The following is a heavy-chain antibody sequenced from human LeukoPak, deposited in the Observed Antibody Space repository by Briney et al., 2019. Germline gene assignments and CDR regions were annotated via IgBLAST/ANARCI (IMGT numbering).Heavy chain of an antibody. CDR1: GFTFNTYT. J-gene: IGHJ3*02. V-gene: IGHV3-21*01. CDR3: ARDPTSSWETAFDI. CDR2: ISSGTSHI. D-gene: IGHD1-26*01. Sequence: PGGSLRLSWAVSGFTFNTYTMNWVRQAPGKGLEWVASISSGTSHIYYADSVKGRFTISRDNAKNSLYLQMNSLRAEDTCVYYCARDPTSSWETAFDIWGQGTMVTVSS.